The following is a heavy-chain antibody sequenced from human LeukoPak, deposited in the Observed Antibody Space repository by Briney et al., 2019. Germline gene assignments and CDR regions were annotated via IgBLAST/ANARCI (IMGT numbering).Heavy chain of an antibody. CDR2: IYYSGST. CDR1: GGSISSYY. V-gene: IGHV4-59*01. J-gene: IGHJ6*02. D-gene: IGHD2-2*01. Sequence: SETLSLTCTVSGGSISSYYWSWIRQPPGKGLEWTGYIYYSGSTNYNPSLKSRVTISVDTSKNQFSLKLSSVTAADTAVYYCARVPAAPYGMDVWGQGTTVTVSS. CDR3: ARVPAAPYGMDV.